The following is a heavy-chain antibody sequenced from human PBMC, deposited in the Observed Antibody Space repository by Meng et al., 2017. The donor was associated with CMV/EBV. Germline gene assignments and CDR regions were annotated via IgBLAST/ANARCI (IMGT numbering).Heavy chain of an antibody. Sequence: GGSLRLSCAASGFTFSSYSMNWVRQAPGKGLEWVSSISSSSSYIYYADSVKGRFTISRDNAKNPLYLQMNSLRAEDTAVYYCARPHQTSGYYESYYYYGMDVWGQGTTVTVSS. CDR2: ISSSSSYI. CDR3: ARPHQTSGYYESYYYYGMDV. V-gene: IGHV3-21*01. CDR1: GFTFSSYS. D-gene: IGHD3-3*01. J-gene: IGHJ6*02.